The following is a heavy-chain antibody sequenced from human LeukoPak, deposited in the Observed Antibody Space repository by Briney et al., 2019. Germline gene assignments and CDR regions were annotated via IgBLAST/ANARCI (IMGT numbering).Heavy chain of an antibody. CDR2: INSDGTTT. J-gene: IGHJ4*02. CDR1: GFIFSSYQ. CDR3: ASTEYVASHFDQ. D-gene: IGHD5-12*01. V-gene: IGHV3-74*01. Sequence: GGSLRLSCGAWGFIFSSYQMHWFRQTPGKGLVWVSLINSDGTTTFYAYSVKGRFTISRDNARNTLYLQMSSLRAEDTVVYYCASTEYVASHFDQWGQGTLVTVSS.